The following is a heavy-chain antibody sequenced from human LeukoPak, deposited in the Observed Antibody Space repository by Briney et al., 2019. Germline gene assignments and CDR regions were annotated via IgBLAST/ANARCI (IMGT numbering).Heavy chain of an antibody. CDR2: IGISSGNT. CDR3: ARDHNVAFVN. CDR1: GFPFSEYS. Sequence: GGSLRLSCAASGFPFSEYSMNWVRQAPGKGLEWISYIGISSGNTKYVDSGKGRFAVSGDNARNSLYLQMNSLRVEDTAVYYCARDHNVAFVNWGEGTLFTVSS. D-gene: IGHD1-1*01. J-gene: IGHJ4*02. V-gene: IGHV3-11*06.